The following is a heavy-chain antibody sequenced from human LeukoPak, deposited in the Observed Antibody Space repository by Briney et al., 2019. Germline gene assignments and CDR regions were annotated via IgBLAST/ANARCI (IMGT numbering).Heavy chain of an antibody. CDR1: GFTFSSSA. J-gene: IGHJ4*02. V-gene: IGHV3-23*01. CDR2: ISGSGGYT. D-gene: IGHD6-25*01. CDR3: ASYPATGAYFDY. Sequence: GGSLRLSCAASGFTFSSSAMSWVRQAPGKGLEWVSAISGSGGYTYYADSVKGRFTISRDNSKNTLYLQMNSLRAEDTAVYYCASYPATGAYFDYWGQGTLVTVSS.